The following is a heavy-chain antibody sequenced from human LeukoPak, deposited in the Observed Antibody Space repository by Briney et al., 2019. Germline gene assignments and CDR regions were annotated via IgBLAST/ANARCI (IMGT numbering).Heavy chain of an antibody. D-gene: IGHD1-26*01. CDR3: AREEAVGAKFRHAFDI. Sequence: ASVKVSCKASGFTFTNYYMHWVRQAPGQGLEWMGLINPSGSSTNYAQKFQGRVTMTRDTSTSTVYMELSSLRSEDTAVYYCAREEAVGAKFRHAFDIWGQGTMVTVSS. J-gene: IGHJ3*02. CDR1: GFTFTNYY. CDR2: INPSGSST. V-gene: IGHV1-46*01.